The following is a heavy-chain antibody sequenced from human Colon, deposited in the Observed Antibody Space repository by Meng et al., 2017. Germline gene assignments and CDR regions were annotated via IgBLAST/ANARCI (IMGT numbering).Heavy chain of an antibody. CDR3: ATTGSRSSGS. CDR2: ISTTGSIA. Sequence: VQLVECGGGWVKPGGSLRLSCAASGFIFSDYYMAWIRQTPGKGLEWVSYISTTGSIAYYADSVKGRFTISRDNAKNSVYLQMNSLRAEDTAVYYCATTGSRSSGSWGQGTLVTVSS. CDR1: GFIFSDYY. V-gene: IGHV3-11*01. J-gene: IGHJ4*02. D-gene: IGHD3-22*01.